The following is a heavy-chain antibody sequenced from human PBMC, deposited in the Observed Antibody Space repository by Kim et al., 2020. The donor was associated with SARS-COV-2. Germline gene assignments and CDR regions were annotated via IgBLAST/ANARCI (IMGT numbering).Heavy chain of an antibody. CDR2: INSDGSST. J-gene: IGHJ5*02. Sequence: GGSLRLSCAASGFTFSSYWMHWVRQAPGKGLVWVSRINSDGSSTSYADSVKGRFTISRDNAKNTLYLQMNSLRAEDTGVYYCARMARYNWNYADWFDPWGQGTLVTVSS. D-gene: IGHD1-7*01. V-gene: IGHV3-74*01. CDR3: ARMARYNWNYADWFDP. CDR1: GFTFSSYW.